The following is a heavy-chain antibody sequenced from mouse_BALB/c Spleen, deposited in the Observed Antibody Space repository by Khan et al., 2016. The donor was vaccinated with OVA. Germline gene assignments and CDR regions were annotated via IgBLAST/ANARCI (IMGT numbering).Heavy chain of an antibody. V-gene: IGHV1S137*01. CDR2: ISTYYGDA. J-gene: IGHJ3*01. CDR1: GYTFTDFT. CDR3: TRGGGGNMFAY. Sequence: VELVESGAELVRPGVSVKISCKGSGYTFTDFTMHWVKQSHAMSLEWIGVISTYYGDATYNQKFKDKATMTVDKSSSTAYMELARLTSEDSAIEYCTRGGGGNMFAYWGQGTLVTVSA.